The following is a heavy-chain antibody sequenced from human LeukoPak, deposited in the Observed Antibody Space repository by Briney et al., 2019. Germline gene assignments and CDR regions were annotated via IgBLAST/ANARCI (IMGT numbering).Heavy chain of an antibody. D-gene: IGHD6-19*01. CDR2: FDPEDGET. J-gene: IGHJ4*02. Sequence: ASVKVSCKVSGYTLTELSMHWVRQAPGKGLEWMGGFDPEDGETIYAQKFQGRVTMTEDTSTDTAYMELSSLRSEDTAVYYCATGNGFIRDLDYWGQGTLVTVFS. CDR3: ATGNGFIRDLDY. V-gene: IGHV1-24*01. CDR1: GYTLTELS.